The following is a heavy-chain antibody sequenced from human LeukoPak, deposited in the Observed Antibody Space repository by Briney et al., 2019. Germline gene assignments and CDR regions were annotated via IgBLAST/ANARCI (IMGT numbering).Heavy chain of an antibody. V-gene: IGHV3-53*01. CDR3: AKAESYRANWFDP. CDR2: IYTGGST. CDR1: GFTISSNY. D-gene: IGHD1-26*01. Sequence: GGSLRLSCAASGFTISSNYMIWVRQAPGKGLEWVSLIYTGGSTHYADSVKGRFTISRDNSKNTLYLQMNSLRAEDTAVYYCAKAESYRANWFDPWGQGTLVTVSS. J-gene: IGHJ5*02.